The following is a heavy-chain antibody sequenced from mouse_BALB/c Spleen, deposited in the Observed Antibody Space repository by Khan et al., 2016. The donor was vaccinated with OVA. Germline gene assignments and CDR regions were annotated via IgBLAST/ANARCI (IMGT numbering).Heavy chain of an antibody. CDR3: AKWGTGYYAMDY. CDR2: IWGDGST. Sequence: QVQPKESGPGLVAPSQSLSITCTVSGFSLASYGVNWVRQPPGKGLEWLGVIWGDGSTNYHSALRSRLSINKENSKSQVFLKLNSLQTDDTATYYCAKWGTGYYAMDYWGQGTSVTVSS. CDR1: GFSLASYG. J-gene: IGHJ4*01. D-gene: IGHD4-1*01. V-gene: IGHV2-3*01.